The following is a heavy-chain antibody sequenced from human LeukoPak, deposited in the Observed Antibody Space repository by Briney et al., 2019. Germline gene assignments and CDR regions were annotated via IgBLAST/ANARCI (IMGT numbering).Heavy chain of an antibody. D-gene: IGHD3-22*01. J-gene: IGHJ5*02. V-gene: IGHV1-2*02. CDR1: GYTFTGYY. CDR2: INPNSGGT. CDR3: ARDRLYYYDSSGYFP. Sequence: EASVKVSCKASGYTFTGYYMHWVRQAPGQGLEWMGWINPNSGGTNYAQKFQGRVTMTRDTSISTAYMELSRLRSNDTAVYYCARDRLYYYDSSGYFPWGQGTLVTVSS.